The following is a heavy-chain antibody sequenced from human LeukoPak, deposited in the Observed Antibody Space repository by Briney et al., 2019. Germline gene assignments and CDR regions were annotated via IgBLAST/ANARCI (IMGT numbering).Heavy chain of an antibody. Sequence: GGSLRLSCAASGFTFTRSAMSWVRQAPGKGLEWVSGISGGGGGTYYADSVKGLFTISRDNSKNTLYLQMNSLRAEDTAIYYCAKAQLSAYYFDSWGQGTLVTVSS. V-gene: IGHV3-23*01. CDR3: AKAQLSAYYFDS. CDR2: ISGGGGGT. J-gene: IGHJ4*02. D-gene: IGHD1-1*01. CDR1: GFTFTRSA.